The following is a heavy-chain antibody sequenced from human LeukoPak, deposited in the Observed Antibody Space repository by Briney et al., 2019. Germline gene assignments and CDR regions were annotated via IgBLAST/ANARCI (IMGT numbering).Heavy chain of an antibody. CDR1: GFTFSDYY. D-gene: IGHD6-13*01. V-gene: IGHV3-11*04. CDR2: ISSSGSTI. J-gene: IGHJ4*02. Sequence: PGGSLRLSCAASGFTFSDYYMSWIRQAPGKGLEWASYISSSGSTIYYADSVKGRFTISRDNAKNSLYLQMNSLRAEDTAVYYCARDHHRQQLSPIDYWGQGTLVTVSS. CDR3: ARDHHRQQLSPIDY.